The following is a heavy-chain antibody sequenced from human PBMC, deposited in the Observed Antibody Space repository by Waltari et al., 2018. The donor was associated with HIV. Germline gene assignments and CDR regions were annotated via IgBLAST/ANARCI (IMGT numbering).Heavy chain of an antibody. CDR3: ARVFCSGGSCYGDGRYGMDV. CDR2: IYPSGST. V-gene: IGHV4-61*02. J-gene: IGHJ6*02. Sequence: QVQLQESGPGLVKPLQTLSLTCTVSGGSISSGSYSWNWIRQPAGKGLEWIGPIYPSGSTNYNPSLKSRVTISVDTSKNQFSLKLSSVTAADTAVYYCARVFCSGGSCYGDGRYGMDVWGQGTTVTVSS. CDR1: GGSISSGSYS. D-gene: IGHD2-15*01.